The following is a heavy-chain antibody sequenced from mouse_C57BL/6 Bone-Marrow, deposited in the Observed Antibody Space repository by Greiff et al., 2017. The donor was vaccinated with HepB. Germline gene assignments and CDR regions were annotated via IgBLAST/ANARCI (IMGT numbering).Heavy chain of an antibody. CDR2: IRNKANGYTT. Sequence: DVKLQESGGGLVQPGGSLSLSCAASGFTFTDYYMSWVRQPPGKALEWLGFIRNKANGYTTEYSASVKGRFTISRDNSQSILYLQMNALRAEDSATYYCASLITTVVATYYAMDYWGQGTSVTVSS. CDR1: GFTFTDYY. J-gene: IGHJ4*01. CDR3: ASLITTVVATYYAMDY. D-gene: IGHD1-1*01. V-gene: IGHV7-3*01.